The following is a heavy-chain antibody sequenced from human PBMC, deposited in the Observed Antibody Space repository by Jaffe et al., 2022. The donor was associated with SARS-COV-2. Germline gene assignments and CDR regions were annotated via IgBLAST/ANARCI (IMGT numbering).Heavy chain of an antibody. J-gene: IGHJ5*02. D-gene: IGHD4-4*01. CDR2: INPSGGST. CDR3: ARDRGPMTTVVTGFDP. Sequence: QVQLVQSGAEVKKPGASVKLSCKASGYTFTSYFMSWVRQAPGQGLEWMGIINPSGGSTTYAQKFQGRVTMTRDTSTSTVYMELSSLTSEDTAVYYCARDRGPMTTVVTGFDPWGQGTLVTVSS. CDR1: GYTFTSYF. V-gene: IGHV1-46*01.